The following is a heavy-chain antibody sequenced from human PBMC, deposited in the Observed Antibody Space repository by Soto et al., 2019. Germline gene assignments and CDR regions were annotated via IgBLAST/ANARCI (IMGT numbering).Heavy chain of an antibody. CDR2: ISRSGDNT. Sequence: EVQLSQSGGGLVQPGGSLSLACSGSGFTFSDFAMSWIRHSPGTGLEWVSTISRSGDNTFYAESVRGRLTVSRDNSKNALFLQVNSRGADDTAVYYCAGPFQDKTYYCSGMDVWGQGTVVTVSS. CDR3: AGPFQDKTYYCSGMDV. J-gene: IGHJ6*02. D-gene: IGHD2-21*01. CDR1: GFTFSDFA. V-gene: IGHV3-23*01.